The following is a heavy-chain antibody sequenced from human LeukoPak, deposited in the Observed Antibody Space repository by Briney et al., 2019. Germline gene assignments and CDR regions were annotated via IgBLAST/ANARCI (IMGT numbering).Heavy chain of an antibody. D-gene: IGHD1-1*01. CDR2: IRGSGDST. CDR3: ARDLEDSYTYNYYFMDV. J-gene: IGHJ6*03. Sequence: PGGSLRLSCAASGFTFSDYVMSWVRQAPGKGLEWVSTIRGSGDSTYYADSVKGRFTISRDNSKNTLYLQMNSLRAEDTAVYYCARDLEDSYTYNYYFMDVWGKGTTVTVSS. V-gene: IGHV3-23*01. CDR1: GFTFSDYV.